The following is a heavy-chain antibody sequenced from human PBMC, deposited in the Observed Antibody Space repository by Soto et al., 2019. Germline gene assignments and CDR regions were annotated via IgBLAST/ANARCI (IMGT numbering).Heavy chain of an antibody. J-gene: IGHJ6*02. CDR1: GGTFSSYA. D-gene: IGHD5-18*01. V-gene: IGHV1-69*01. Sequence: QVQLVQSGAEVKKPGSSVKVSCKASGGTFSSYAISWVRQAPGQGLEWMGGVIPIFGTANYAQKFQGRVTITADESTSTAYMELSSLRSEDTAVYYCARQWIQPRNYYYYGMDVWGQGTTVTVSS. CDR3: ARQWIQPRNYYYYGMDV. CDR2: VIPIFGTA.